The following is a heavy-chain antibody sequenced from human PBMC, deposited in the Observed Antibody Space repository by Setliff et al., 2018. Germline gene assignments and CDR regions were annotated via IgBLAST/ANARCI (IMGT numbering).Heavy chain of an antibody. CDR1: GFTFGSYW. J-gene: IGHJ4*02. CDR3: VRDWASGDDH. D-gene: IGHD3-10*01. CDR2: IHQDGSER. V-gene: IGHV3-7*01. Sequence: PGESLTISCAASGFTFGSYWMTWVRQAPEKGLEWVANIHQDGSERHYVDSVKGRFTISRDNAKNSLFLQMNILEVEDTAVYYCVRDWASGDDHWGRGTLVTVSS.